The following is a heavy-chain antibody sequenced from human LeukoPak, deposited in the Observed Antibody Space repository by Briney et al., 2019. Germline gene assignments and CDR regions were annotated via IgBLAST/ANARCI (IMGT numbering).Heavy chain of an antibody. CDR2: IYYSGST. CDR3: ARGNPGYRIDY. Sequence: SETLSLTCTVSGGSISSYYWSWIRQPPGKGLEWIGYIYYSGSTNYNPSLKSRVTISVDTSKNQFSLKLSSVTAADTAVYYCARGNPGYRIDYWGQGTLVTASS. V-gene: IGHV4-59*01. D-gene: IGHD6-13*01. J-gene: IGHJ4*02. CDR1: GGSISSYY.